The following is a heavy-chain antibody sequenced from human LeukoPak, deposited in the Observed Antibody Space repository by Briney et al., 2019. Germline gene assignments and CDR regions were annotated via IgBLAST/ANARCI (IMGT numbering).Heavy chain of an antibody. D-gene: IGHD6-13*01. J-gene: IGHJ5*02. CDR2: INHSGST. CDR3: ARDFGFRQQLVVGFDP. V-gene: IGHV4-34*01. Sequence: SETLSLTCAVYGDSFSGYYWSWIRQTPGKGLEWIGEINHSGSTKNNPSLKSRVTISVDTSKNQFSLKLRSVTAADTAVYYCARDFGFRQQLVVGFDPWGQGTLVTVSS. CDR1: GDSFSGYY.